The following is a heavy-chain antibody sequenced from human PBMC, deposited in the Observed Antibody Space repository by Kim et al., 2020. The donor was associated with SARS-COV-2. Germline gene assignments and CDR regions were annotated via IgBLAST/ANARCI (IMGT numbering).Heavy chain of an antibody. J-gene: IGHJ4*02. CDR1: GFTFSSYS. Sequence: GGSLRLSCAASGFTFSSYSMNWVRQAPGKGLEWVSYISSSSSTIYYADSVKGRFTISRDNAKNSLYLQMNSLRAEDTAVYYCARDSAYYYDSSGMDWGQGTLVTVSS. D-gene: IGHD3-22*01. CDR3: ARDSAYYYDSSGMD. CDR2: ISSSSSTI. V-gene: IGHV3-48*04.